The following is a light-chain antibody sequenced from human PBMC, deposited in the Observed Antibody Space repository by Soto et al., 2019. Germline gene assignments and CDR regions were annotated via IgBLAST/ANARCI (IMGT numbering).Light chain of an antibody. CDR3: NSYTSNNTYV. J-gene: IGLJ1*01. Sequence: QSVLTQPASVSGSPGQAITISCSGTSSDVGAFNYVSWYQQHPGKAPKLMIYDVSNRPSGVSNRFSGSKSGNTASLPISGLRAEDEADYYCNSYTSNNTYVFGTGTKVTVL. CDR2: DVS. V-gene: IGLV2-14*03. CDR1: SSDVGAFNY.